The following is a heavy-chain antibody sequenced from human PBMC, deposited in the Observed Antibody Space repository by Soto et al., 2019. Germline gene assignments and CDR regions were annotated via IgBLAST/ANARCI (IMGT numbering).Heavy chain of an antibody. V-gene: IGHV5-51*01. J-gene: IGHJ5*02. CDR3: ARLLGVHNTQPFWLGYFDP. CDR2: IFPGDSDT. Sequence: SLKISCQGSGSTFGAYWIVWVRQMPGKGLEGMGIIFPGDSDTRYRPSFQGQVTISVDKSINTAYLQWSSLKTSDTAIYFCARLLGVHNTQPFWLGYFDPWGQGTQVTVSS. D-gene: IGHD3-3*01. CDR1: GSTFGAYW.